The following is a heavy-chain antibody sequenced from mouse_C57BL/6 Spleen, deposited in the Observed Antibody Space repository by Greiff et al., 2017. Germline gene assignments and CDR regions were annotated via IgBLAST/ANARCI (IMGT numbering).Heavy chain of an antibody. D-gene: IGHD1-1*01. Sequence: EVKLVESGGGLVQPGGSLKLSCAASGFTFSDYYMYWVRQTPEKRLEWVAYISNGGGSTYYPDTVKGRFTISRDNAKNTLYLQLSRLKDEDTAMYYCARGYYGRDYFDYWGQGTTLTVSS. CDR2: ISNGGGST. CDR3: ARGYYGRDYFDY. J-gene: IGHJ2*01. CDR1: GFTFSDYY. V-gene: IGHV5-12*01.